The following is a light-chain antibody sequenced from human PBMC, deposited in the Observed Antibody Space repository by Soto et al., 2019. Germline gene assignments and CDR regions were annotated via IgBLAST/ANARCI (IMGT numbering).Light chain of an antibody. CDR3: MQGTHWPFT. CDR1: QGLVYSDGNIY. V-gene: IGKV2-30*01. Sequence: EVVMTQSPLSLPVTLGQPASISCKSTQGLVYSDGNIYLNWFHQRPGQSPRRLIHKISDRDSGVPDRFSGSGSGTDFTLEISRVEAEDVGIYYCMQGTHWPFTFGHGTKLEIK. CDR2: KIS. J-gene: IGKJ2*01.